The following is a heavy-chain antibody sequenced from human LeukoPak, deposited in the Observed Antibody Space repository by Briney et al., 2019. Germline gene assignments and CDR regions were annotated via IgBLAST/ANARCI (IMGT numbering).Heavy chain of an antibody. V-gene: IGHV1-18*01. Sequence: ASVTVSCKASGYTFTSYGISWVRQAPGQGLEWMGWISAYNGNTNYAQKLQGRVTMTTDTSTSTAYMELRSLRSDDTAVYYCARHLGVDPSGIVVVPAAHDAFDIWGQGTMVTVSS. CDR2: ISAYNGNT. D-gene: IGHD2-2*01. CDR1: GYTFTSYG. CDR3: ARHLGVDPSGIVVVPAAHDAFDI. J-gene: IGHJ3*02.